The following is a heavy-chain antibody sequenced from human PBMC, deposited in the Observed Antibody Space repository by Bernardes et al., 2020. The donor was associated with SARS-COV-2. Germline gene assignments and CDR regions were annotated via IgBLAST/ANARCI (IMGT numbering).Heavy chain of an antibody. Sequence: GGSLRLSCSASGLIVDKNYMSWVRQAPGKGLEWVSVIYSDGNRFYADSVEGRFTTSRDTSKNTVDLQMHNLRDEDTAVYYCARSGPESFFQRGHFDTWGQGTLVTVSS. CDR3: ARSGPESFFQRGHFDT. CDR1: GLIVDKNY. D-gene: IGHD3-10*01. CDR2: IYSDGNR. J-gene: IGHJ4*02. V-gene: IGHV3-66*02.